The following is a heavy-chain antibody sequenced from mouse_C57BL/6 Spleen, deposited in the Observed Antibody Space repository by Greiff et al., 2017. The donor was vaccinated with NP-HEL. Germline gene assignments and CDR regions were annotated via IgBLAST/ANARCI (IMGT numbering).Heavy chain of an antibody. J-gene: IGHJ4*01. Sequence: QVQLKESGAELARPGASVKLSCKASGYTFTSYGISWVKQRTGQGLEWIGEIYPRSGNTYYNEKFKGKATLTADKSSSTAYMELRSLTSEDSAVYFCARDGSSLDYAMDYWGQGTSVTVSS. D-gene: IGHD1-1*01. CDR2: IYPRSGNT. V-gene: IGHV1-81*01. CDR1: GYTFTSYG. CDR3: ARDGSSLDYAMDY.